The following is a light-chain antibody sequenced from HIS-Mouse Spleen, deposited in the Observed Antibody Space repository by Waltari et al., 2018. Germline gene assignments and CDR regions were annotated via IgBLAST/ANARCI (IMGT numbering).Light chain of an antibody. J-gene: IGKJ3*01. V-gene: IGKV1-33*01. Sequence: DIQMTQSPSSLSASVGDRVTITCQASQDISNYLNWYQQKPGKAPKLLIYDASNLETGVPSRFSGIGSVTDFTFTISSLQPEDIATYYCQQYDNLPLFTFGPGTKVDIK. CDR1: QDISNY. CDR2: DAS. CDR3: QQYDNLPLFT.